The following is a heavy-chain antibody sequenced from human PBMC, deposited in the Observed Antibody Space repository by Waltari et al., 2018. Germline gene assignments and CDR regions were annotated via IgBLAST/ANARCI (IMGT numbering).Heavy chain of an antibody. J-gene: IGHJ4*02. V-gene: IGHV4-59*11. Sequence: QVQLQESGPGLVKPSETLSLTCTVSGGSISSHYWSWIRQPPGRGLEWIGDIYSSGSTNYNPSLKSRVTISVDTSKNQFSLKLSSVTAADTAVYYCARDHGFVGQRGYSGYVPLWGQGTLVTVSS. CDR3: ARDHGFVGQRGYSGYVPL. CDR2: IYSSGST. D-gene: IGHD5-12*01. CDR1: GGSISSHY.